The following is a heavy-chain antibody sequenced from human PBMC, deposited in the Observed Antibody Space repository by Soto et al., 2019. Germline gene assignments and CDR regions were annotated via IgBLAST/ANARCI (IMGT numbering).Heavy chain of an antibody. Sequence: GGSLRLSCAASGFIFSGYSMNWVRQAPGKGLDWISYISSSSGTIYYADSVKGRFTISRDNAKNSLYLQMNSLRAEDTAVYYCARGDPYGDYLTGWFDPWGQGTLVTVSS. V-gene: IGHV3-48*01. CDR2: ISSSSGTI. CDR3: ARGDPYGDYLTGWFDP. J-gene: IGHJ5*02. CDR1: GFIFSGYS. D-gene: IGHD4-17*01.